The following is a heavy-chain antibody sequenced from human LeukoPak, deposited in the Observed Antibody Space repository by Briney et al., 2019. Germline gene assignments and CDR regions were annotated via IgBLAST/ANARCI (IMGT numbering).Heavy chain of an antibody. V-gene: IGHV1-69*05. CDR3: ARRSSGSYFD. CDR1: GGTFSSYA. CDR2: IIPIFGTA. J-gene: IGHJ4*02. Sequence: SVKVSCKASGGTFSSYAISGVRQAPGQGVEWMGGIIPIFGTANYAQKFQGRVTITTDESTSTAYMELSSLRFEDTAVYYCARRSSGSYFDWGQGTLVTVSS. D-gene: IGHD1-26*01.